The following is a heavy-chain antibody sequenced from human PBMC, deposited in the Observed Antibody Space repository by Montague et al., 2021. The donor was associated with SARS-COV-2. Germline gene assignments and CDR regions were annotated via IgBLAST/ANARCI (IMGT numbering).Heavy chain of an antibody. Sequence: CAISGDSVSTNSGTWNWVRLSPSRGLEWLGRAYYRSEWYSDYSVSVKSRISINPDTSKNQFPLQLNSVTPEDTAVYYCARSERGSCGDGNCYQYFFNYWGQGTLVTVSS. J-gene: IGHJ4*02. V-gene: IGHV6-1*01. D-gene: IGHD2-15*01. CDR1: GDSVSTNSGT. CDR3: ARSERGSCGDGNCYQYFFNY. CDR2: AYYRSEWYS.